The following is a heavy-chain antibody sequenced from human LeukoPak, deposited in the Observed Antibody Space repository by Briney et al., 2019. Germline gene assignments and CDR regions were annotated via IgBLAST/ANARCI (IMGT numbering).Heavy chain of an antibody. CDR2: IYYSGST. CDR1: GGSISSSSYY. V-gene: IGHV4-39*01. D-gene: IGHD3-3*01. Sequence: SETLSLTCTVSGGSISSSSYYWGWIRQPPGKGREWIGSIYYSGSTYYNPSLKSRVTISVDTSKNQFSLKLSSVTAADTAVYYCARPNVDAYDFWSGYPEGYFDYWGQGTLVTVSS. CDR3: ARPNVDAYDFWSGYPEGYFDY. J-gene: IGHJ4*02.